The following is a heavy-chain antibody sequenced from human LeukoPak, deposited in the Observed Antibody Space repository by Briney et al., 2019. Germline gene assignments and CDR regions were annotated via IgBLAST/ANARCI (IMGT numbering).Heavy chain of an antibody. CDR2: INGSGGST. J-gene: IGHJ4*02. Sequence: GGSLRLSCAASGFTFSSYAMSWVRQAPGKGLEWVSAINGSGGSTYYADSVKGRFTISRDNSKNTLYLQMNSLRAEDTAVYYCATLDVRLGEDYWGQGTLVTVSS. CDR3: ATLDVRLGEDY. D-gene: IGHD3-10*01. CDR1: GFTFSSYA. V-gene: IGHV3-23*01.